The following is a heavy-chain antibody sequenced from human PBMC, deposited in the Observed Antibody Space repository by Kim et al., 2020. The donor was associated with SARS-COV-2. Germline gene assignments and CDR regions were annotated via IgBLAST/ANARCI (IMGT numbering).Heavy chain of an antibody. CDR3: ARHPLFYAMDV. J-gene: IGHJ6*02. CDR1: GGSISSNY. V-gene: IGHV4-59*08. Sequence: SETLSLTCTDSGGSISSNYWTWIRQPPGKGLEWIGYIYYSGTTKYNPSLKSRVTISVDTSKNQFSLKLTSATAADTAVYYCARHPLFYAMDVWGQGTTVT. CDR2: IYYSGTT.